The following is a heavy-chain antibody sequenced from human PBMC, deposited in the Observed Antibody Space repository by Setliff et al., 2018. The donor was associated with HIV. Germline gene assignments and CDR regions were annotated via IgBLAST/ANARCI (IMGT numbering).Heavy chain of an antibody. CDR1: GYTFTDYY. D-gene: IGHD3-22*01. CDR3: ARDFTYDYDSSGRG. J-gene: IGHJ4*02. V-gene: IGHV1-69-2*01. CDR2: VDPEDGET. Sequence: ASVKVSCKASGYTFTDYYMHWVQQAPGKGLEWMGRVDPEDGETIYAEKFQGRVTITADTSTDTAYMELSSLRSEDTAVYYCARDFTYDYDSSGRGWGQGTQVTVSS.